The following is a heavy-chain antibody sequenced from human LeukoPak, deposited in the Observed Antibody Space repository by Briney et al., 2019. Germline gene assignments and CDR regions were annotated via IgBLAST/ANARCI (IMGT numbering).Heavy chain of an antibody. CDR3: ARGEGDSSSWPLNY. CDR1: GYIFTGYY. CDR2: INPNSGGT. J-gene: IGHJ4*02. D-gene: IGHD6-13*01. Sequence: AASVKVSCKASGYIFTGYYMHWVRQAPGQGLEWMGWINPNSGGTKYAQQFQGRVTMTRDTSISTAYMELSRLTSDDTAVYYCARGEGDSSSWPLNYWGQGTLVPVSS. V-gene: IGHV1-2*02.